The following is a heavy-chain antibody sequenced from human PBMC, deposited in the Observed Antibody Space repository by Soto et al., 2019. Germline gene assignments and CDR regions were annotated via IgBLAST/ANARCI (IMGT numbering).Heavy chain of an antibody. Sequence: GGSLRLSCAASGFTFSSYAMSWVRQAPGKGLEWVSAISGSGGSTYYADSVKGRFTISRDNSKNTLYLQMNSLRAEDTAVYYCAKKVVPAAILYYYYMDVWGKGTTVTVSS. D-gene: IGHD2-2*02. CDR1: GFTFSSYA. V-gene: IGHV3-23*01. J-gene: IGHJ6*03. CDR3: AKKVVPAAILYYYYMDV. CDR2: ISGSGGST.